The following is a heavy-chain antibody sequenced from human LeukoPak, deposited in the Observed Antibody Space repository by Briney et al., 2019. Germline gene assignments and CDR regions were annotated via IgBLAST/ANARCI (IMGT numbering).Heavy chain of an antibody. V-gene: IGHV3-66*01. CDR2: IYSGGST. D-gene: IGHD3-22*01. J-gene: IGHJ6*02. Sequence: PGGSLRLSCAASGFTVSSNYMSWVRQAPGKGLEWVSVIYSGGSTYYADSVKGRFTISRDNSKNTLYLQMNSLRAEDTAVYYCARDFTGSSGYYKYYYYYGMDVWGQGTTVTVSS. CDR3: ARDFTGSSGYYKYYYYYGMDV. CDR1: GFTVSSNY.